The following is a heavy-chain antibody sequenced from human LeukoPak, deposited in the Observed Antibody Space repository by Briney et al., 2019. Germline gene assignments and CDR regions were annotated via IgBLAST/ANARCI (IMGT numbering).Heavy chain of an antibody. CDR2: IYYSGSS. D-gene: IGHD6-13*01. Sequence: SETLSLTCTVSGGSINNGGYYWSWIRQHPGKGLEWIGYIYYSGSSYYNPSLRSRVTISVDTSKNHFSLKLSSVTAADTAVYYCARDYSSSLPGARNGMDVWGQGTTVTVSS. CDR3: ARDYSSSLPGARNGMDV. V-gene: IGHV4-31*03. CDR1: GGSINNGGYY. J-gene: IGHJ6*02.